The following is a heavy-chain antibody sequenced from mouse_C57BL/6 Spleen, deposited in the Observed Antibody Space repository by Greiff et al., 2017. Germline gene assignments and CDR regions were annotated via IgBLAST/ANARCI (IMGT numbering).Heavy chain of an antibody. CDR2: IYPGSGST. CDR3: ARGDYYGSSLYWYFDV. D-gene: IGHD1-1*01. V-gene: IGHV1-55*01. J-gene: IGHJ1*03. Sequence: VQLQQSGAELVKPGASVKMSCKASGYTFTSYWITWVKQRPGQGLEWIGDIYPGSGSTNYNEKFKSKATLTVDTSSSTAYMQLSSLTSEDSAVYYCARGDYYGSSLYWYFDVWGTGTTVTVSS. CDR1: GYTFTSYW.